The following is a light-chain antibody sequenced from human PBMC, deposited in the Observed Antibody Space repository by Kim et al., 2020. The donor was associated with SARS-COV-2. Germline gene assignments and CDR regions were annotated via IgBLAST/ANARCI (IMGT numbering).Light chain of an antibody. CDR1: QSLVYSDGNTY. CDR2: KVS. J-gene: IGKJ3*01. Sequence: LGQPASIPCMSSQSLVYSDGNTYLNWFHQRPGQSPRRLIYKVSNRDSGVPDRFSGSGSGTDFTLQISRVEAEDVGVYYCMQGTHWPFTFGPGTKVDIK. CDR3: MQGTHWPFT. V-gene: IGKV2-30*01.